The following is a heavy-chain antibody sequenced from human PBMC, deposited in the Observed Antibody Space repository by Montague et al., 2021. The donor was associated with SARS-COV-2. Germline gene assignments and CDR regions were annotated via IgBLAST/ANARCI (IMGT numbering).Heavy chain of an antibody. CDR1: GFSLRTSGVG. Sequence: PALVKPTQTLTLTCSFSGFSLRTSGVGVGWIRQPPGKALEWPAXXXWXXXKRXSPSLKSRLTITKDTSKNQVVLTMTNMDPVDTATYYCVHSYADYLFDYWGQGTLVSVSS. V-gene: IGHV2-5*02. J-gene: IGHJ4*02. CDR2: XXWXXXK. CDR3: VHSYADYLFDY. D-gene: IGHD4-17*01.